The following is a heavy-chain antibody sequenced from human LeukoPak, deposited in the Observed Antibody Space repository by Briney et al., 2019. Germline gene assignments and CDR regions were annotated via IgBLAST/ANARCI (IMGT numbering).Heavy chain of an antibody. Sequence: GRSLRLSCAASGFTFSSYGMHWVRQAPGKGLEWVAVIWYDGSNKYYADSVKGRFTISRDNSKNTLYLQMNSLRAEDTAVYYCARDGDYYASGSYYLALDYWGQGTLVTVSS. D-gene: IGHD3-10*01. CDR2: IWYDGSNK. CDR1: GFTFSSYG. CDR3: ARDGDYYASGSYYLALDY. J-gene: IGHJ4*02. V-gene: IGHV3-33*01.